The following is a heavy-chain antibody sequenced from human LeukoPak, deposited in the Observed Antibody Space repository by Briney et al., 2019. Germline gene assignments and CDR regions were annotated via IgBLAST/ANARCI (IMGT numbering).Heavy chain of an antibody. CDR2: FDPEDGET. CDR3: AREVTVVVAAKSSWFDP. CDR1: GYTLTELS. Sequence: ASVKVSCKVSGYTLTELSMHWVRQAPGKGLEWMGGFDPEDGETIYAQKFQGRVTMTEDTSTDTAYMELSSLRSEDTAVYYCAREVTVVVAAKSSWFDPWGQGTLVTVSS. D-gene: IGHD2-15*01. V-gene: IGHV1-24*01. J-gene: IGHJ5*02.